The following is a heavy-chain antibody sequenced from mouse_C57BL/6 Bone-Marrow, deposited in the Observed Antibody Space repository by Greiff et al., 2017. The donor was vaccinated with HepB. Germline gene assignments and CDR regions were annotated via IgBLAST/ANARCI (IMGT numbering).Heavy chain of an antibody. V-gene: IGHV5-2*01. CDR1: EYEFPSHD. Sequence: DVHLVESGGGLVQPGESLKLSCESNEYEFPSHDMSWVRKTPEKRLELVAAINSDGGSTYYPDTMERRFIISRDNTKKTLYLQMSSLRSEDTALYYCARLGGYDYDDAMDYWGQGTSVTVSS. CDR3: ARLGGYDYDDAMDY. J-gene: IGHJ4*01. D-gene: IGHD2-4*01. CDR2: INSDGGST.